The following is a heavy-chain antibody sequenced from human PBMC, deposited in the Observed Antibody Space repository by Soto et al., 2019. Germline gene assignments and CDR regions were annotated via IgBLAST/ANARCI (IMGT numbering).Heavy chain of an antibody. CDR2: IYTSGST. D-gene: IGHD5-12*01. Sequence: SETLSLTCTVSGGSTSIYYWSWIRHPAGKGLEWIGRIYTSGSTNYNPSLKSRVTMSVDTSKNQFSLKLSSVTAADTAVYYCARDRGWLQDYYYGMDVWGQGTTVTVSS. CDR1: GGSTSIYY. J-gene: IGHJ6*02. V-gene: IGHV4-4*07. CDR3: ARDRGWLQDYYYGMDV.